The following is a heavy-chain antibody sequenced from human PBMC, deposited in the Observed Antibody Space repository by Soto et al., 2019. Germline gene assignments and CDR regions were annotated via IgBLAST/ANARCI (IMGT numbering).Heavy chain of an antibody. Sequence: GAPLRLSCVASGFSFSNYNLNWVLQAPGKGLEWVSYITDSSDTVHYADSVRGRFTISRDNAESSLYLQMNSRRDEDTAVYFCARDFGHGYYLDYWGRGTLVTVSS. CDR1: GFSFSNYN. CDR2: ITDSSDTV. CDR3: ARDFGHGYYLDY. V-gene: IGHV3-48*02. J-gene: IGHJ4*02. D-gene: IGHD3-3*01.